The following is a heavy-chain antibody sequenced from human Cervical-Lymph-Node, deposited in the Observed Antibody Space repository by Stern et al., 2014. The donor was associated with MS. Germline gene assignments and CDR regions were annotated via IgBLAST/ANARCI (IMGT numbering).Heavy chain of an antibody. CDR3: AKYAETFDS. Sequence: VQLLESGGGVVQPGRSLRLSCSASGFTFKSYTMQWVRQPPGKGLEWVAVVTYNGTNKYYADYVKGRFTISRDNSKNILFLQMNSLRPEDSAVYYCAKYAETFDSWGQGTLVIVSS. CDR1: GFTFKSYT. V-gene: IGHV3-30-3*02. D-gene: IGHD5-24*01. CDR2: VTYNGTNK. J-gene: IGHJ4*02.